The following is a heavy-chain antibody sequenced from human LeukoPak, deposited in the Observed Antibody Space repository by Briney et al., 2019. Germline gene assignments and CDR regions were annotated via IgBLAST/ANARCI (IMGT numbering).Heavy chain of an antibody. J-gene: IGHJ4*02. CDR3: ARGSYYYGSGSSYYFDY. Sequence: PGGSLRLSCAASKFTFSDYYMSWIRQAPGKGLEWVSYISGSGSGIYYADSVKGRFTISRDNAKNSLYLQMNSLRAEDTALYHCARGSYYYGSGSSYYFDYWGQGTLVTVSS. V-gene: IGHV3-11*01. D-gene: IGHD3-10*01. CDR2: ISGSGSGI. CDR1: KFTFSDYY.